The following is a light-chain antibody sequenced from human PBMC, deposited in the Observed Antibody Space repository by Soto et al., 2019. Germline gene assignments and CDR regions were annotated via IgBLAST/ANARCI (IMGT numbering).Light chain of an antibody. CDR2: DAS. CDR3: QQYGSSPRT. CDR1: QSLSSSQ. J-gene: IGKJ1*01. Sequence: EIVLTQSPGTLSLSPGERATLSCRASQSLSSSQLAWYQQKPGQAPRLLIHDASSRATGISDRFTGSGSGTDFTLTITTLEHEDFAVYYCQQYGSSPRTFGLGTKVEI. V-gene: IGKV3-20*01.